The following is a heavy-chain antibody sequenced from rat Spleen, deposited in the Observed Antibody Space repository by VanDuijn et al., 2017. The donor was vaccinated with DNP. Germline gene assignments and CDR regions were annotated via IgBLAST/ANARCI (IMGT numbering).Heavy chain of an antibody. J-gene: IGHJ3*01. CDR2: MSPTTRSS. D-gene: IGHD1-7*01. CDR3: STSSYYGYDYGFAY. CDR1: GFSFRDYD. V-gene: IGHV5-27*01. Sequence: EVQLVESGGGLVQPGRSLKLSCVASGFSFRDYDMAWVRQAPSKGLEWVACMSPTTRSSYYRDSVRGRFTISRDYARSTLYLQMDSLRSEDTATYYCSTSSYYGYDYGFAYWGQGTLVTVSS.